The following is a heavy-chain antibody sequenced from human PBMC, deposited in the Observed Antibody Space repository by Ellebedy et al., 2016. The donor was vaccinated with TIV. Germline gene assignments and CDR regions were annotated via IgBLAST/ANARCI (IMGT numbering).Heavy chain of an antibody. Sequence: PGGSLRLSCAPSGFIFKSYSMHWVRQAPGKGLEWVAVISHDGSEKYYGDSVKGRFTISRDNSENTRYLEMNSLRIDDTAVYYFERGDYGGNHLRYWGQGTRVTVSS. CDR3: ERGDYGGNHLRY. D-gene: IGHD4-23*01. J-gene: IGHJ4*02. CDR2: ISHDGSEK. V-gene: IGHV3-33*08. CDR1: GFIFKSYS.